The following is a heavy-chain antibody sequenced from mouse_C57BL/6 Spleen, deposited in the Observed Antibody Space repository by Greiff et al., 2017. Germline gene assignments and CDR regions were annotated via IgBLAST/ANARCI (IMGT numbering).Heavy chain of an antibody. CDR1: GYTFTSYW. D-gene: IGHD1-1*01. V-gene: IGHV1-64*01. J-gene: IGHJ1*03. Sequence: QVQLQQPGAELVKPGASVKLSCKASGYTFTSYWMHWVKQRPGQGLEWIGMIHPNSGSTNYNEKFKSKATLTVDKSSSTAYMQLSSLTSEDSAVYDCARDTTVVATRDPHWYFDVWGTGTTVTVSS. CDR3: ARDTTVVATRDPHWYFDV. CDR2: IHPNSGST.